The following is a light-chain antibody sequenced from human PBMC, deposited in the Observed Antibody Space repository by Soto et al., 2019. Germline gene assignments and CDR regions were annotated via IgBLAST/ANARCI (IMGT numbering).Light chain of an antibody. CDR2: GAS. CDR1: QRVSSSY. CDR3: QQYCSSPMST. J-gene: IGKJ2*01. Sequence: ELVLTQSPVTLSLSPGERAPLSCLASQRVSSSYLVWYQQKPGQAPRLLIYGASSRPSGIPDRFSGSGSGTDFTLTISRLEPEDFAVYYCQQYCSSPMSTFGRGTKLEIK. V-gene: IGKV3-20*01.